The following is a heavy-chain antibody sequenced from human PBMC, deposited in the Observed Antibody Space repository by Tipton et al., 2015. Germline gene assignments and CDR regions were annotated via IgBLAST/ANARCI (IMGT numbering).Heavy chain of an antibody. CDR1: GFTFSSYG. Sequence: SLRLSCAASGFTFSSYGMHWVRQAPGKGLEWVAVIWYDGTNIYYADSVKGRFTISRDNSKNTLYLQMNSLRAEDTALYYCARDRRADYSCGLGVWGQGTTVTVS. CDR3: ARDRRADYSCGLGV. J-gene: IGHJ6*02. V-gene: IGHV3-33*01. CDR2: IWYDGTNI.